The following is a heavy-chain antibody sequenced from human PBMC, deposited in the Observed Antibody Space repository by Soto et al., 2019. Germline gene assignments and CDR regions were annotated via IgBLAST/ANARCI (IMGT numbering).Heavy chain of an antibody. CDR1: GGTFSSYA. D-gene: IGHD6-19*01. CDR3: AREDIAVAGVYYYYGMDV. J-gene: IGHJ6*02. CDR2: IIPIFGTA. V-gene: IGHV1-69*13. Sequence: SVKVSCKASGGTFSSYASSWVRQAPGQGLEWMGGIIPIFGTANYAQKFQGRVTITADESTSTAYMELSSLRSEDTAVYYCAREDIAVAGVYYYYGMDVWGQGTTVTVSS.